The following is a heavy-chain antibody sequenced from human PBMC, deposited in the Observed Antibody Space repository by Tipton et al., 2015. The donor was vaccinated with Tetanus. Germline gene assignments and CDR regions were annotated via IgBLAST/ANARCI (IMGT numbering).Heavy chain of an antibody. CDR2: IYSSGST. V-gene: IGHV4-31*02. J-gene: IGHJ4*02. D-gene: IGHD1-26*01. CDR3: ARDQARGARGWNFFDY. CDR1: GFTFTDYA. Sequence: LRLSCAASGFTFTDYAMGWVRQAPGKGLEWVGDIYSSGSTYYSPSLKSRLTISIDTSKNQFSLKLNSVTAADTAVYYCARDQARGARGWNFFDYWGQGSVVTVSS.